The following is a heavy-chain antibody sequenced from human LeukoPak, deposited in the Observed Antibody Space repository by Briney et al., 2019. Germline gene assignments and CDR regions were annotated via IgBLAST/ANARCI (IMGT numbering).Heavy chain of an antibody. J-gene: IGHJ1*01. Sequence: GGSLRLSCAASGFTFSSYDMHWVRQAPGKGLEWVAVISYDGSNNYYADSLKGRFTISRDNSKNTLYLQMSSLRAEDTAVYYCAKKLSGSYEEGMQQWGQGTLVTVSS. D-gene: IGHD1-26*01. V-gene: IGHV3-30*18. CDR1: GFTFSSYD. CDR2: ISYDGSNN. CDR3: AKKLSGSYEEGMQQ.